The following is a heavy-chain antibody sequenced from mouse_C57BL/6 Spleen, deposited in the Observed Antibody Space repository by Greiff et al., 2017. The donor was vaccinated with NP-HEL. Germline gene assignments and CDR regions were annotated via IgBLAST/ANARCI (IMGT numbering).Heavy chain of an antibody. D-gene: IGHD1-1*01. CDR2: IYPGSGNT. J-gene: IGHJ1*03. V-gene: IGHV1-76*01. CDR3: ARNYYGSSYGYFDV. CDR1: GYTFTDYY. Sequence: QVQLQQSGADLVRPGASVKLSCTASGYTFTDYYIHWVQQRPGQGLEWIARIYPGSGNTYYIEKFKGKATLTAEKSSSTAYMQLSSLTSEDSAVYFCARNYYGSSYGYFDVWGTGTTVTVSS.